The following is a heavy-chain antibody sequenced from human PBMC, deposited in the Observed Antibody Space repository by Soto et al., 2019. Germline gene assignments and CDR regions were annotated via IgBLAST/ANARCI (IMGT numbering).Heavy chain of an antibody. V-gene: IGHV3-23*01. Sequence: EVQLLESGGGLVQPGGSLRLSCAASGFTFSSYAMSWLRQAPGKGLEWGSAISGSGGSTYYADSVKGRFTISRDNSKNTLYLQMNSLRAEDTAVYYCAKDSGAYYYDSSGYYPDYWGQGTLVTVSS. CDR2: ISGSGGST. CDR1: GFTFSSYA. J-gene: IGHJ4*02. CDR3: AKDSGAYYYDSSGYYPDY. D-gene: IGHD3-22*01.